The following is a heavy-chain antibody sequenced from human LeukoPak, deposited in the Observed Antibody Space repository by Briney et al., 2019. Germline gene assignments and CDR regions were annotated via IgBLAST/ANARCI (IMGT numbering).Heavy chain of an antibody. CDR1: GFTFSSYG. CDR3: ARRYCTSTNCYAMDV. CDR2: INTDSNYM. V-gene: IGHV3-21*01. J-gene: IGHJ6*04. D-gene: IGHD2/OR15-2a*01. Sequence: GGSLRLSCAASGFTFSSYGMHWVRQAPGRGLEWVSSINTDSNYMYYADSVKGRFTISRDNAKNSLFLQMSSLRAEDTAVYSCARRYCTSTNCYAMDVWGKGTTVTVSS.